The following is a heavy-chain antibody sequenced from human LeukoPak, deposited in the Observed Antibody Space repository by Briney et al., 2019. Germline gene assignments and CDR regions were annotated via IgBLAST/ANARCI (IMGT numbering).Heavy chain of an antibody. Sequence: ASVKVSXKVSGYTLTELSMHWVRQAPGKGLEWMGGFYPEDGETIYAQKFQGRVTMTEDTSTDTAYMELSSLRSEDTAVYYCATDRGSYYFIDYWGQGTLVTVSS. CDR3: ATDRGSYYFIDY. CDR1: GYTLTELS. CDR2: FYPEDGET. J-gene: IGHJ4*02. V-gene: IGHV1-24*01. D-gene: IGHD1-26*01.